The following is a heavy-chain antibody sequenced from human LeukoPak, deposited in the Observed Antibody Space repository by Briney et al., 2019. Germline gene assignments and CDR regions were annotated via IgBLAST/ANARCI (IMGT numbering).Heavy chain of an antibody. CDR3: ARVEVVTYYYYYMDV. D-gene: IGHD2-21*02. CDR2: MNPNSGNT. V-gene: IGHV1-8*01. J-gene: IGHJ6*03. Sequence: GASVKVSCKASGYTFTSYDINWVRQATGQGLEWMGWMNPNSGNTGYAQKFQGRVTMTRNTSTSTAYMELSSLRSEDTAVYYCARVEVVTYYYYYMDVWGKGTTVTVSS. CDR1: GYTFTSYD.